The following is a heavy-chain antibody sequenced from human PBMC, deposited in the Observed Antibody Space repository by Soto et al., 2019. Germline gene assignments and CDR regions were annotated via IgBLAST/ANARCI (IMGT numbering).Heavy chain of an antibody. Sequence: ASVKVSCKVSGYTLTELSMHWVRQAPGKGLEWMGGFDPEDGETIYAQKFQGRVTMTEDTSTDTAYMELSSLRSEDTAVYYCETLPGPDIVVVVAATWWFDPWGQGTLVTVSS. D-gene: IGHD2-15*01. CDR1: GYTLTELS. CDR3: ETLPGPDIVVVVAATWWFDP. CDR2: FDPEDGET. J-gene: IGHJ5*02. V-gene: IGHV1-24*01.